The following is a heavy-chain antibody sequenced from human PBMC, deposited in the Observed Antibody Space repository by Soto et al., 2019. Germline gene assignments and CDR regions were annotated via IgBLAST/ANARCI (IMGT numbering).Heavy chain of an antibody. CDR1: GITFSDYG. J-gene: IGHJ4*02. V-gene: IGHV3-30*18. D-gene: IGHD6-19*01. CDR3: VKPSGWYPDY. Sequence: QVQLVESGGGVVQPGGSLRLSCAVSGITFSDYGMHWVRQAPAKGLEWVAVISPDGINKYYPDSLRGRFTISRDNSKNTLYLQMSRLRGEDTAVYYSVKPSGWYPDYWGQGTHVTVSS. CDR2: ISPDGINK.